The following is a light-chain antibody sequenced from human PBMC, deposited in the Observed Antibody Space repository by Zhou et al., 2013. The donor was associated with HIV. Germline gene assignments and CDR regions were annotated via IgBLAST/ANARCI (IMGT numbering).Light chain of an antibody. CDR2: IAS. Sequence: DIQMTQSPSSLSASIGDRVTITCRASQGIGNYLAWYQQKPGKGPKLLIYIASTLQSGVPSRFSGGGSGTDFTLTINNPQPEDVATYYCQKYDNAPFTFGPGTKVDIK. CDR3: QKYDNAPFT. J-gene: IGKJ3*01. CDR1: QGIGNY. V-gene: IGKV1-27*01.